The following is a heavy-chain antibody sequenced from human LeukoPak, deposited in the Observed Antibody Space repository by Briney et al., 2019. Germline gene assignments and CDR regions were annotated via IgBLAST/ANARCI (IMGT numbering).Heavy chain of an antibody. CDR3: ARHTTSPHKYYYDSSGYGPLGY. CDR1: GGTFSSYA. D-gene: IGHD3-22*01. Sequence: SVKLSCKASGGTFSSYAISWVRQAPGQGLEWMGGIIPIFGTANYAQKFQGRVTITADESTSTAYMELSSLRSEDTAVYYCARHTTSPHKYYYDSSGYGPLGYWGQGTLVTVSP. V-gene: IGHV1-69*13. CDR2: IIPIFGTA. J-gene: IGHJ4*02.